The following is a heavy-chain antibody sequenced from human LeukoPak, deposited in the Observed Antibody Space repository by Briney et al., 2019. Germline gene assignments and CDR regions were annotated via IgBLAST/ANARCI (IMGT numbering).Heavy chain of an antibody. CDR2: SYHSGTT. CDR1: GYSISSGYY. D-gene: IGHD2-21*01. CDR3: ARVILRGRFDP. J-gene: IGHJ5*02. V-gene: IGHV4-38-2*02. Sequence: SETLSLTCTVSGYSISSGYYWGWIRQPPGKGLEWIGSSYHSGTTYYNPSLRSRVTISVDTSKNQFSLKLSSVTAGDTAVYYCARVILRGRFDPWGQGTLVTVSS.